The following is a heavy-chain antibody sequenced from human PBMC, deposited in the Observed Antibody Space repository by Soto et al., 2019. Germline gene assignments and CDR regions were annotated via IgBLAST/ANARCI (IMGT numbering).Heavy chain of an antibody. D-gene: IGHD4-17*01. Sequence: SETLSLTCTVSGGSISSYYWSWIRQPPGKGLEWIGYIYYSGSTNYNPSLKSRVTISVDTSKNQFSLKLSSVTAADTAVYYCARGYGDGGAGGYYFDYWGQGTLVTVSS. V-gene: IGHV4-59*01. J-gene: IGHJ4*02. CDR3: ARGYGDGGAGGYYFDY. CDR1: GGSISSYY. CDR2: IYYSGST.